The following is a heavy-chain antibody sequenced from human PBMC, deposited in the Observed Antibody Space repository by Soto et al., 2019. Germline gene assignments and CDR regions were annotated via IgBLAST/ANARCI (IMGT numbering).Heavy chain of an antibody. CDR2: ISANNGNT. CDR1: GYTFTSYG. J-gene: IGHJ4*02. D-gene: IGHD5-12*01. V-gene: IGHV1-18*01. CDR3: ARVQSGYDFAY. Sequence: QVQLLQSGAEVKKPGASVKVSCKASGYTFTSYGINWVRQAPGQGLERMGWISANNGNTHYGQKLQGRVTMTTDTSTSTAYMVLRSLRSDDTAVYYCARVQSGYDFAYWGPGTLVTVSS.